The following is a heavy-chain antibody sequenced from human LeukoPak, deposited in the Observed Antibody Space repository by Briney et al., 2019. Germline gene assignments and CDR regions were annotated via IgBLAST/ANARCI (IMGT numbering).Heavy chain of an antibody. CDR2: IDKHGSGK. CDR3: ARDAGWGYYDL. V-gene: IGHV3-7*01. D-gene: IGHD1-26*01. CDR1: GFTFSTSW. J-gene: IGHJ4*02. Sequence: GGSLRLSCVASGFTFSTSWVTWVRQAPGKGLEWVANIDKHGSGKYYADSVKGRLAISRDYAKNSVFLQMNSLRAEDTSVYYCARDAGWGYYDLWGQGTPGTVSS.